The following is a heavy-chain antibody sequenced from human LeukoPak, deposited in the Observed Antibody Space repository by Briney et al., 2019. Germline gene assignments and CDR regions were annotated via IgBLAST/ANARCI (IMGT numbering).Heavy chain of an antibody. CDR1: GFTFSNYD. Sequence: GGSLRLSCAASGFTFSNYDMSWVRQAPGKGLEWVSSISGSGGSTNYADSVKGRFAISRDNSKNTLYLQMNSLRAEDTAVYYCAKCDRGRYSSSCYAIDYWGQGTLVTVSS. J-gene: IGHJ4*02. CDR2: ISGSGGST. V-gene: IGHV3-23*01. CDR3: AKCDRGRYSSSCYAIDY. D-gene: IGHD6-13*01.